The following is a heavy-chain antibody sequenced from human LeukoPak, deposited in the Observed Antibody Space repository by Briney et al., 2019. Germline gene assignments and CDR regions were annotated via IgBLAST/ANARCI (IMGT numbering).Heavy chain of an antibody. V-gene: IGHV3-11*04. CDR2: ISSSGSTI. D-gene: IGHD3-10*01. J-gene: IGHJ6*03. CDR1: GFTFSDYY. CDR3: AREQTYYYGSGSYSRCYYMDV. Sequence: RTGGSLRLSCAASGFTFSDYYMSWIRQAPGKGLEWVSYISSSGSTIYYTDSVKGRFTISRDNAKNLLYLQMNSLRAEDTAVYYCAREQTYYYGSGSYSRCYYMDVWGKGTTVTVSS.